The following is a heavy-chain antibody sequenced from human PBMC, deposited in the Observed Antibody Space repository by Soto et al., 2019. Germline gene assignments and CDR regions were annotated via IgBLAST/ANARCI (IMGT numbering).Heavy chain of an antibody. D-gene: IGHD6-13*01. Sequence: SETLSLTCSVSGDSISIYYWTWIRQPPGKELEYIGYLYYSGRTYYNPSLKSRVTISVDTSKNHFSLKQSSLTAADRPVYYCARGQQLTRTTGTRYDFKYWRRGT. CDR3: ARGQQLTRTTGTRYDFKY. CDR2: LYYSGRT. J-gene: IGHJ4*02. V-gene: IGHV4-59*01. CDR1: GDSISIYY.